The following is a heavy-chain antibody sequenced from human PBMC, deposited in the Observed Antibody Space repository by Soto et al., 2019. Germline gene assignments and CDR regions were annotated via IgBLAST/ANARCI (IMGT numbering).Heavy chain of an antibody. D-gene: IGHD3-10*01. CDR3: AREEYYYGSGAFFDY. CDR2: IIPILGIA. Sequence: QVQLVQSGAEVKKPGSSVKVSCKASGGTFSSYTISWVRQAPGQGLEWMGRIIPILGIANYAQKFQGRVTITADKCTSRANMELSSLRSEDRVVYYCAREEYYYGSGAFFDYWGQGTLVTVSS. CDR1: GGTFSSYT. V-gene: IGHV1-69*08. J-gene: IGHJ4*02.